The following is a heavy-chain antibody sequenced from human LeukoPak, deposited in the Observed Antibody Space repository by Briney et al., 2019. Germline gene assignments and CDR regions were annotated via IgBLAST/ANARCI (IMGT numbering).Heavy chain of an antibody. CDR3: AEPIVGADEGWY. J-gene: IGHJ4*02. CDR1: GGTFSSYA. D-gene: IGHD1-26*01. Sequence: SVKVSCKASGGTFSSYAISWVRQAPGQGLEWMGRIIPILGIANYAQKFQGRVTITADKSTSTAYMELSSLRSEDTAVYYCAEPIVGADEGWYWGQGTLLTVSS. V-gene: IGHV1-69*04. CDR2: IIPILGIA.